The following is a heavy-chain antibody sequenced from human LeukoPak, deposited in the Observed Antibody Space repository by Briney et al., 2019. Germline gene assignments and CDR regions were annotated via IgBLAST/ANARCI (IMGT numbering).Heavy chain of an antibody. Sequence: PGGSLRLSCAASGFTFNDYYMTWIRQAPGKGLEWVSYISSTGTYTNYADSVKGRFTISRDNAKNSLYLQMNSLRAEDTAMYYCAREVAYYDILTGYYHGPRYFDLWGRGTLVTVSS. J-gene: IGHJ2*01. V-gene: IGHV3-11*06. CDR2: ISSTGTYT. D-gene: IGHD3-9*01. CDR3: AREVAYYDILTGYYHGPRYFDL. CDR1: GFTFNDYY.